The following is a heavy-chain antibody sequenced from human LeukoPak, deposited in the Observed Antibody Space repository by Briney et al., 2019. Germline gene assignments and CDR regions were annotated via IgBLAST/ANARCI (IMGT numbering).Heavy chain of an antibody. Sequence: GGSLRLSCLTSGFTLSTNAMSWVRQAPGKGLEWISGISGSGASTYYADSVKGRFTISRDNSKDTLYLQMNSLRAEDTAVYYCARAYCSSTSCYGYFDYWGQGTLVTVSS. J-gene: IGHJ4*02. CDR3: ARAYCSSTSCYGYFDY. CDR2: ISGSGAST. V-gene: IGHV3-23*01. D-gene: IGHD2-2*01. CDR1: GFTLSTNA.